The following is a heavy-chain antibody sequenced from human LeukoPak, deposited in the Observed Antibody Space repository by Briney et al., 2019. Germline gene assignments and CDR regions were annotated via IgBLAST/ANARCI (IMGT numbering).Heavy chain of an antibody. CDR3: ASPSTVTTTGGAFDI. J-gene: IGHJ3*02. V-gene: IGHV4-39*07. D-gene: IGHD4-17*01. CDR2: IYYSGST. CDR1: GDSISSTNYY. Sequence: SETLSLTCTVSGDSISSTNYYWGWIRQSPGKGLEWIGNIYYSGSTYYNPSLKSRVTISINTSKNQFSLRLSSLTAADTAVYYCASPSTVTTTGGAFDIWGQGTMVTVSS.